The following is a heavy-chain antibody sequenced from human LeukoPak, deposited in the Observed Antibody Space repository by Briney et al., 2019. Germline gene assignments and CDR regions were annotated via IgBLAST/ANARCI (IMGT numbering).Heavy chain of an antibody. Sequence: ASVKVSCKASGYTFSSNGNSWVRQAPGQGLEWMGWISAYNGNTNYAQKFQGRVTMTTDTSTSTAYMELRSLRSDDTAVYYCARHKPYGSGSFDTFDIWGQGTMVTVSS. J-gene: IGHJ3*02. CDR1: GYTFSSNG. CDR2: ISAYNGNT. V-gene: IGHV1-18*01. CDR3: ARHKPYGSGSFDTFDI. D-gene: IGHD3-10*01.